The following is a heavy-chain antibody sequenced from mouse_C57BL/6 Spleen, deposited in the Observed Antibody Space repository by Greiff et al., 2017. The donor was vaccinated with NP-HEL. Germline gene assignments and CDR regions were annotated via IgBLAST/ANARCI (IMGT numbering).Heavy chain of an antibody. Sequence: QVQLQQPGTELVKPGASVKLSCKASGYTFTSYWMHWVKQRPGQGLEWIGNINPSNGGTNYNEKFKSKATLTVDKSSSTAYMQLSSLTSEDAAVYYCARQGYYYGSPDWYFDVWGTGTTVTVSS. CDR3: ARQGYYYGSPDWYFDV. V-gene: IGHV1-53*01. J-gene: IGHJ1*03. CDR2: INPSNGGT. CDR1: GYTFTSYW. D-gene: IGHD1-1*01.